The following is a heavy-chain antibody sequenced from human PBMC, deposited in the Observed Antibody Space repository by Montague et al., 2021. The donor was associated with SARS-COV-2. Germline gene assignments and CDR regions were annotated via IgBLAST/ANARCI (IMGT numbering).Heavy chain of an antibody. Sequence: SETPSLTCTVSGGSISSYYWSWIRQPPGKGLEWMGYIYYSGSTNYNPSLKSRVTISVDTSKNQFSLKLSSVTAADTAVYYCARQSGRLLGIAVAGGFDYWGQGTLVTVSS. CDR3: ARQSGRLLGIAVAGGFDY. D-gene: IGHD6-19*01. CDR2: IYYSGST. CDR1: GGSISSYY. J-gene: IGHJ4*02. V-gene: IGHV4-59*08.